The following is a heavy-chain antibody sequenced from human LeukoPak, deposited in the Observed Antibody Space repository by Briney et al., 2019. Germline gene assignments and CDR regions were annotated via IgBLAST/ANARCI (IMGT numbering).Heavy chain of an antibody. V-gene: IGHV3-21*04. CDR3: AKDQAYYGSGSRNDY. D-gene: IGHD3-10*01. Sequence: GGSLRLSCAASGFTFSSYSMNWVRQAPGKGLEWVSSISSSSSYIYYADSVKGRFTISRDNSKNTLYLQMNSLRAEDTAVYYCAKDQAYYGSGSRNDYWGQGTLVTVSS. CDR1: GFTFSSYS. CDR2: ISSSSSYI. J-gene: IGHJ4*02.